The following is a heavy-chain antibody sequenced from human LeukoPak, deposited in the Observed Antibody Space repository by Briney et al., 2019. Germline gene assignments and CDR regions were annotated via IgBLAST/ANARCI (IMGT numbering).Heavy chain of an antibody. J-gene: IGHJ4*01. CDR2: INDSGSS. V-gene: IGHV4-34*01. Sequence: SETLSLTCAVNGGPFGGYLWTWIRQPPGKGLEWIGGINDSGSSNYNPSLKSRVTISVDTSKRQVSVKLSSVTAADTAVYYCARGPDGGNPIRYWGHGILVTVSS. CDR1: GGPFGGYL. D-gene: IGHD4-23*01. CDR3: ARGPDGGNPIRY.